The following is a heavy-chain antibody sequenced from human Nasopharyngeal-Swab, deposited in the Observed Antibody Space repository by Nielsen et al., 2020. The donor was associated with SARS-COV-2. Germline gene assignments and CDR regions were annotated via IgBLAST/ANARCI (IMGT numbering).Heavy chain of an antibody. V-gene: IGHV4-39*07. CDR2: IYYNRIT. J-gene: IGHJ5*02. D-gene: IGHD3/OR15-3a*01. CDR1: GSSMTSNNYY. CDR3: ARAIKIFGRVVGSFDP. Sequence: WGSLRLSCSLSGSSMTSNNYYWGLFRKPPEKGLVWIWNIYYNRITYYNPSLKSRVTILLDTSKSQFSLKLTSVTAADTAVYYCARAIKIFGRVVGSFDPWGQGTLVTVSS.